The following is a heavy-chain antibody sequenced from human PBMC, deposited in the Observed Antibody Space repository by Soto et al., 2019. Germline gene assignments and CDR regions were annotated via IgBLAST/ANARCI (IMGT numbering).Heavy chain of an antibody. J-gene: IGHJ5*02. CDR1: GFTFGDAW. V-gene: IGHV3-15*01. CDR2: IKSKSDGGTT. D-gene: IGHD2-15*01. Sequence: LRLSCAASGFTFGDAWMSWVRQAPGKGLDWVGRIKSKSDGGTTEYAAPVRGRFTISRDDSKNTLYLQMNSLKTEDTAVYYCTTDLWRIAVVVGSTGYFNPWGQGTPVTVSS. CDR3: TTDLWRIAVVVGSTGYFNP.